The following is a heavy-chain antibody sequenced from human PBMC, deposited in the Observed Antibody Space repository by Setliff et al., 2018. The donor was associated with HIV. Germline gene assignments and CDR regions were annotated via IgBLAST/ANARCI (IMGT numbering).Heavy chain of an antibody. CDR1: GHTFTSYD. D-gene: IGHD3-3*02. CDR3: ATGLASAESNSNH. V-gene: IGHV1-69*06. J-gene: IGHJ5*02. CDR2: IIPIFGTA. Sequence: SVKVSCKASGHTFTSYDISCVRQAPGQGLEWMGGIIPIFGTANYAQKFQGRVTITADKSTDTAYMELRSLRSDDTAVYYCATGLASAESNSNHWGQGTLVTVSS.